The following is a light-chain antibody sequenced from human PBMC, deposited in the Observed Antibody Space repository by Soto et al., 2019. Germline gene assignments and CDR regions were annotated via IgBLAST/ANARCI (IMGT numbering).Light chain of an antibody. V-gene: IGKV3-15*01. CDR3: QQYNNWPPT. CDR1: QSVSSN. CDR2: GAS. J-gene: IGKJ2*01. Sequence: EIVMTQSPATLSVSPGERATLSCRASQSVSSNFGWYQQKPGQAPRLLIYGASTRATGIPARFSGSGSGTEFTLTISSLQSEDFAVYYCQQYNNWPPTFGQGTKLEIK.